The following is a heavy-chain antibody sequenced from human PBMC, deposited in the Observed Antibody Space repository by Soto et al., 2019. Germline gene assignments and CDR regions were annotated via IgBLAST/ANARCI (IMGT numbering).Heavy chain of an antibody. V-gene: IGHV1-8*01. J-gene: IGHJ6*02. Sequence: ASVKVSCKASGYTFTSYDINWVRQATGQGLEWMGWMNPNSGNKGYAQKFQGRVTMTRNTAISTAYMELSSLRYEETAVYYCARASGFGELFYYYYGMDVWGQGTTVTVSS. CDR3: ARASGFGELFYYYYGMDV. CDR2: MNPNSGNK. CDR1: GYTFTSYD. D-gene: IGHD3-10*01.